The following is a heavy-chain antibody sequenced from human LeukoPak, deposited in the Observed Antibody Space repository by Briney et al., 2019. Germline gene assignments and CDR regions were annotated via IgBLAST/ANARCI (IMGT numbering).Heavy chain of an antibody. CDR2: ISSSSSYT. V-gene: IGHV3-11*06. D-gene: IGHD2-15*01. Sequence: GGSLRLSCAASGFSFSDYYMSWIRQAPGKGLEGGSYISSSSSYTNYADSVKGRFTISRDNAKNSLYLQMNSLRAEDTAVYYCARVQCSGGSCPVDWFDPWGQGTLVTVSS. CDR1: GFSFSDYY. J-gene: IGHJ5*02. CDR3: ARVQCSGGSCPVDWFDP.